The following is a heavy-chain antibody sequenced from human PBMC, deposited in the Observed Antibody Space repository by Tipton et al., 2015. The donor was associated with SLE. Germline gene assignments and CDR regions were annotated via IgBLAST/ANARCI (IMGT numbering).Heavy chain of an antibody. CDR3: ASLSLVAADYFDY. V-gene: IGHV3-11*03. CDR2: ITHTGTYT. D-gene: IGHD2-15*01. J-gene: IGHJ4*02. Sequence: SLRLSCAASGFDFPDFYMSWIRQAPGKGLEWISYITHTGTYTNYADSVKGRFAISRDNAKNSLYLQMNSLRAEDTAVYYCASLSLVAADYFDYWGQGTLVTVSS. CDR1: GFDFPDFY.